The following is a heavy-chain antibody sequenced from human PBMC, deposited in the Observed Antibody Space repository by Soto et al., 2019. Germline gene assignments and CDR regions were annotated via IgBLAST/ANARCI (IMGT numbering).Heavy chain of an antibody. J-gene: IGHJ4*02. V-gene: IGHV4-59*01. Sequence: KPSETLSLTCTVSGGSISSYYWSWIRQPPGKGLEWIGYIYYSGSTNYNPSLKSRVTISVDTSKNQFSLKLSSVTAADTAVYYCARGGGPAAPQYYFDYWGQGTLVTVSS. CDR3: ARGGGPAAPQYYFDY. CDR2: IYYSGST. CDR1: GGSISSYY. D-gene: IGHD2-2*01.